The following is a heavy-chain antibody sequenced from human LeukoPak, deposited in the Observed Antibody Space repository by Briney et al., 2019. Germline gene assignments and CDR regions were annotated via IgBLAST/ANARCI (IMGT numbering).Heavy chain of an antibody. CDR3: IVVVEPPDSDGFDV. J-gene: IGHJ3*01. Sequence: GGSLRLSCAASGFTFGNSWVHWVRQAPGKGVVWVSLINADGSIRTYVDSVRGRFTIARDNARNTRSLQMNSLTIEDTAVYYCIVVVEPPDSDGFDVWGQGTMITVSS. CDR1: GFTFGNSW. D-gene: IGHD1-14*01. CDR2: INADGSIR. V-gene: IGHV3-74*01.